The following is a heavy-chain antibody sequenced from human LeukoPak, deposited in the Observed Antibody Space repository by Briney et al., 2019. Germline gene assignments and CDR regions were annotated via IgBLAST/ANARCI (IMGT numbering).Heavy chain of an antibody. CDR1: GGTFSSYA. J-gene: IGHJ5*02. D-gene: IGHD2-2*02. CDR3: ARYCSSTSCYIPTPGGWFDP. CDR2: TIPIFGTA. V-gene: IGHV1-69*13. Sequence: SVKVSCKASGGTFSSYAISWVRQAPGQGLEWMGGTIPIFGTANYAQKFQGRVTITADESTSTAYMELSSLRSEDTAVYYCARYCSSTSCYIPTPGGWFDPWGQGTLVTVSS.